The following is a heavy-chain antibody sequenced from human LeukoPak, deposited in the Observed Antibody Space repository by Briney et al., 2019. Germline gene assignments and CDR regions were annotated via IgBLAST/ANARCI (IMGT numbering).Heavy chain of an antibody. D-gene: IGHD4-17*01. CDR1: GGSISSGGYY. J-gene: IGHJ4*02. CDR2: IYYSGTA. Sequence: TSETLSLTCTVSGGSISSGGYYWSWVRQHPEKGPEWIGYIYYSGTAYYNPSLKSRVTMSVDTSKNQFSLKLDSVTAADTAVYYCARFSNDHGVKFDYWGQGTLVTVSS. V-gene: IGHV4-31*03. CDR3: ARFSNDHGVKFDY.